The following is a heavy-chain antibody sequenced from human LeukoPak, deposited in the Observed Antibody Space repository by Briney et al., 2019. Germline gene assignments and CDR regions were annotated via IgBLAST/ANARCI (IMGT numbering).Heavy chain of an antibody. CDR2: ISDSGDST. Sequence: GGSLKLSCAASGFAFSNYTMSWVRQAPGKGLERVSVISDSGDSTYYADFVKGRFTISRDNSKNTLYLQMNSLRVEDTAVYYCVKDSSAWFDYWGQGALVTDSS. CDR1: GFAFSNYT. J-gene: IGHJ4*02. CDR3: VKDSSAWFDY. V-gene: IGHV3-23*01. D-gene: IGHD6-19*01.